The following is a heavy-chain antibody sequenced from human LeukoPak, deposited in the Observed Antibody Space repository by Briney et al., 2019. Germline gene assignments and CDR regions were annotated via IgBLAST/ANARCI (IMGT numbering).Heavy chain of an antibody. D-gene: IGHD5-18*01. CDR1: GGTFISYA. CDR2: IIPIFGTA. J-gene: IGHJ6*03. CDR3: ASGLWTSYYYYYMDV. Sequence: ASVKVSCKVSGGTFISYAISWVRQAPGQGLEWMGGIIPIFGTANYAQKFQGRVTITTDESTSTAYMELSSLRSEDTAVYYCASGLWTSYYYYYMDVWGKGTTVTVSS. V-gene: IGHV1-69*05.